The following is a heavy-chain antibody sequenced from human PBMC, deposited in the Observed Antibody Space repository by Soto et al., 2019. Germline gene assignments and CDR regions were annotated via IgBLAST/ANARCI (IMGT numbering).Heavy chain of an antibody. J-gene: IGHJ6*02. Sequence: ASVKVSCKASGYTFTSYDINWVRQATGQGLEWMGWMNPNSGNTGYAQKFQGRFTISRDNAKNSLYLQMNSLRAEDTAVYYCARDRWVEHYYYGMDVWGQGTTVTVSS. CDR1: GYTFTSYD. CDR2: MNPNSGNT. V-gene: IGHV1-8*01. CDR3: ARDRWVEHYYYGMDV.